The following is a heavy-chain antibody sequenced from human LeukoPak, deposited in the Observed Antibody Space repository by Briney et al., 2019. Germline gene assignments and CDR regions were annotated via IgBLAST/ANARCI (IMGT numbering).Heavy chain of an antibody. CDR2: ISYDGSNK. CDR3: ARSLVVGATYPYH. Sequence: GGSLRLSCAASGFTFSSYAMHWVRQAPGKGLEWVAVISYDGSNKYYADSVKGRFTISRDNSKNTLYLQMNSLRAEDTAVYYCARSLVVGATYPYHWGQGTLVTVSS. D-gene: IGHD1-26*01. CDR1: GFTFSSYA. J-gene: IGHJ5*02. V-gene: IGHV3-30*04.